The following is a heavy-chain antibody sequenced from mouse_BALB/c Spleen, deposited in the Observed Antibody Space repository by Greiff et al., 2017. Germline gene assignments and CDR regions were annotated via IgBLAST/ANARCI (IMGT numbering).Heavy chain of an antibody. CDR1: GFNIKDTY. D-gene: IGHD1-1*01. Sequence: VQLQQSGAELVKPGASVKLSCTASGFNIKDTYMHWVKQRPEQGLEWIGRIDPANGNTKYDPKFQGKATITADTSSNTAYLQLSSLTSEDTAVYYCTVAFAYWGQGTLVTVSA. J-gene: IGHJ3*01. V-gene: IGHV14-3*02. CDR3: TVAFAY. CDR2: IDPANGNT.